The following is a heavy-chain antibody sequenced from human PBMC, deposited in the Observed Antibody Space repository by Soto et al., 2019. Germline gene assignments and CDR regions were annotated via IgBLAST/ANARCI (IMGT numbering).Heavy chain of an antibody. CDR2: MYFGGSF. Sequence: SETLSLTCNVSGDSVSTGYWSWIRQPPGKGLEWIGFMYFGGSFNYNPSLTSRVTISVDSSKNQFSLKVNSVTAADTAVYYCATRPPGGPYRGVFDYWSQGTLVTVSS. D-gene: IGHD3-10*01. CDR3: ATRPPGGPYRGVFDY. V-gene: IGHV4-59*02. J-gene: IGHJ4*02. CDR1: GDSVSTGY.